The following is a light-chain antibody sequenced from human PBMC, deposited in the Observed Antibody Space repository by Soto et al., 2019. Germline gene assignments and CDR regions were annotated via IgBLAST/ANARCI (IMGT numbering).Light chain of an antibody. CDR2: DVS. Sequence: QSALTQPAFVSGSPGQSITISCAGTSSDVGAYTFVSWYQQHPDKVPKLMIFDVSRRPSGVSDRFSGSKSGNTASLTISGLQPEDEADYYCSSYTSSSTHVFGSVTKLTVL. CDR3: SSYTSSSTHV. V-gene: IGLV2-14*03. J-gene: IGLJ1*01. CDR1: SSDVGAYTF.